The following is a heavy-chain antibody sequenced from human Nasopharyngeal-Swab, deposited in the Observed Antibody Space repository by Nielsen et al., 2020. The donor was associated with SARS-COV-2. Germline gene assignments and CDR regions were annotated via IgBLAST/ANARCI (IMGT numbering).Heavy chain of an antibody. Sequence: GSLRLSCAASGFTFSNSAMNWVRQDPGKGLEWVSSISGGGDSTYYADSVKGRFTISRDNSKNTLYLQLNSLTAEDTAVYYCAKQRLRAMDYWGQGTLVTVSS. CDR1: GFTFSNSA. D-gene: IGHD4-17*01. V-gene: IGHV3-23*01. CDR3: AKQRLRAMDY. CDR2: ISGGGDST. J-gene: IGHJ4*02.